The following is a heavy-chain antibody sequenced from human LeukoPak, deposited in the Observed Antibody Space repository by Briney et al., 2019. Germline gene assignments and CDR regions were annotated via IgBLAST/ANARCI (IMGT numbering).Heavy chain of an antibody. D-gene: IGHD1-26*01. Sequence: SETLSLTCTVTGDSISSSSYYWAWIRQPPGKGLEWIGNIHNTGITYYNPSLKSRVAISVDTSKNQFSLKLSSVTAADTAMYFCARAYSRSYSHFDDWGQGTLVTVSS. J-gene: IGHJ4*02. CDR1: GDSISSSSYY. V-gene: IGHV4-39*01. CDR2: IHNTGIT. CDR3: ARAYSRSYSHFDD.